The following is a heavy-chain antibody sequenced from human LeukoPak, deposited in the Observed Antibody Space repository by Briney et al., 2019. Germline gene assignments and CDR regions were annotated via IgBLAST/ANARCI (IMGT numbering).Heavy chain of an antibody. CDR2: IRYDGSNK. V-gene: IGHV3-30*02. J-gene: IGHJ4*02. CDR3: AKDSDVVVISSVDS. CDR1: GFTFSSYG. Sequence: GRSLRLSCAASGFTFSSYGMHWVRQAPGKGLEWVAFIRYDGSNKYYADSVKGRFTISRDNSKNTLYLQMNSLRAEDTAVYYCAKDSDVVVISSVDSWGQGTLVTVSS. D-gene: IGHD3-22*01.